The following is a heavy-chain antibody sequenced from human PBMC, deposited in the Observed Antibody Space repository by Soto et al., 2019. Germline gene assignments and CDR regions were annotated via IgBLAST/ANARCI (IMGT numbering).Heavy chain of an antibody. CDR2: IYYSGST. CDR1: GGSISSGGYY. CDR3: AREGYSGYGTDY. J-gene: IGHJ4*02. D-gene: IGHD5-12*01. V-gene: IGHV4-31*03. Sequence: PSETLSLTCTVSGGSISSGGYYWSWIRQHPGKGLEWIGYIYYSGSTYYNPSLKSRVTISVDTSKNQFSLKLSSVTAADTAVYYCAREGYSGYGTDYWGQGTLVTVSS.